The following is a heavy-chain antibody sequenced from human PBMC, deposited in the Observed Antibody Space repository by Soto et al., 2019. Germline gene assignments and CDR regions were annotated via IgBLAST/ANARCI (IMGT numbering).Heavy chain of an antibody. CDR1: GGTFSSYA. V-gene: IGHV1-69*01. Sequence: QVQLVQSGAEVKKPGSSVKVSCKASGGTFSSYAISWVRQAPGQGLEWMGGIIPIFGTANYAQKFQGRVTITGDESSSTAFMELSSLRSVDTAVYYCARAYGVYVDYYYYYGMDVWGQGTTVTVSS. D-gene: IGHD4-17*01. J-gene: IGHJ6*02. CDR2: IIPIFGTA. CDR3: ARAYGVYVDYYYYYGMDV.